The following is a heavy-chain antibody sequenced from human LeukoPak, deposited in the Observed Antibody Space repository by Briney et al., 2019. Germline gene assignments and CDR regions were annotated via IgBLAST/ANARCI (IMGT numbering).Heavy chain of an antibody. D-gene: IGHD5-18*01. J-gene: IGHJ4*02. CDR2: INHSGST. V-gene: IGHV4-39*07. CDR1: GGSISSGDYY. Sequence: SETLSLTCTVSGGSISSGDYYWSWIRQPPGKGLEWIGEINHSGSTNYNPSLKSRVTISVDTSKNQLSLKLSSVTAADTAVYYCARSSGYSYGRHFDYWGQGTLVTVSS. CDR3: ARSSGYSYGRHFDY.